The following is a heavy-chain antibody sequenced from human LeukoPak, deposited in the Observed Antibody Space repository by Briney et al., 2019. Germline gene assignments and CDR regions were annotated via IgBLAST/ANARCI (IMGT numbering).Heavy chain of an antibody. V-gene: IGHV3-9*03. CDR3: ARLRTTGTFDY. CDR1: GFTFDDYA. CDR2: ISWNSGSI. Sequence: SLRLSCAASGFTFDDYAMHWVRQAPGKGLEWVSGISWNSGSIGYADSVKGRFTISRDNAKNSLYLQMNSLRAEDMALYYCARLRTTGTFDYRGQGTLVTVSS. D-gene: IGHD1-1*01. J-gene: IGHJ4*02.